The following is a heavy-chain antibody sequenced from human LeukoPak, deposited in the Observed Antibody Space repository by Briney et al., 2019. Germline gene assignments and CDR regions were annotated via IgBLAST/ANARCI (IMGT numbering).Heavy chain of an antibody. D-gene: IGHD2-2*02. V-gene: IGHV1-69*04. Sequence: ASVKVSCKASGGTFSSYAISWVRQAPGQGLEWMGRIIPILGIANYAQKFQGRVTITADKSTSTAYMELSSLRSEDTAVYYCARGGESFEWGRIERFVVVPAAIYHGMDVWGQGTTVTVSS. CDR3: ARGGESFEWGRIERFVVVPAAIYHGMDV. CDR1: GGTFSSYA. J-gene: IGHJ6*02. CDR2: IIPILGIA.